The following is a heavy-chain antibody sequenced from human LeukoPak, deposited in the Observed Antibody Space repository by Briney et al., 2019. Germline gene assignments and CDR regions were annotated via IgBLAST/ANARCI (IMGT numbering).Heavy chain of an antibody. J-gene: IGHJ3*02. CDR3: ARDRLSQLRYFDWLPHLDAFDI. CDR1: GFTFSSYG. V-gene: IGHV3-33*01. D-gene: IGHD3-9*01. Sequence: GGSLRLSCAASGFTFSSYGMHWVRQAPGKGLEWVAVIWYDGSNKYYADSVKGRFTISRDNSKNTLYLQMNSLRAEDTAVYYCARDRLSQLRYFDWLPHLDAFDIWGQGTMVTVSS. CDR2: IWYDGSNK.